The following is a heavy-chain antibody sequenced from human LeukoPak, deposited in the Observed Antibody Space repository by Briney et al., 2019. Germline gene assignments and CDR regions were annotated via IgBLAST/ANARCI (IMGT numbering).Heavy chain of an antibody. CDR3: ASRVYGLGSFNY. Sequence: KPSETLSLTCTVSGDSISSTSYYWDWIRQPPGKGLEWIGSIYNSGTTYYNPSLKSRVTISVDTSKNQLSLKVSSVTAADTAVYYCASRVYGLGSFNYWGQGTLVTVSS. CDR1: GDSISSTSYY. J-gene: IGHJ4*01. D-gene: IGHD3-10*01. V-gene: IGHV4-39*01. CDR2: IYNSGTT.